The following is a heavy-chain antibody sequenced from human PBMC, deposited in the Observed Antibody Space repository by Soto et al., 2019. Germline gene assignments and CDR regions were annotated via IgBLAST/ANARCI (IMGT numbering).Heavy chain of an antibody. J-gene: IGHJ4*02. CDR2: ISYDGRDK. V-gene: IGHV3-30*18. D-gene: IGHD5-18*01. Sequence: GGSLRLSCAASGFTFSTHGMHWVRQAPGKGLEWVAVISYDGRDKYHADSVKGRFTISRDNSKNTLYLQMNSLRAEDTAVYNCAKDRDTYGSSYYFDYWGQGTLVTVSS. CDR3: AKDRDTYGSSYYFDY. CDR1: GFTFSTHG.